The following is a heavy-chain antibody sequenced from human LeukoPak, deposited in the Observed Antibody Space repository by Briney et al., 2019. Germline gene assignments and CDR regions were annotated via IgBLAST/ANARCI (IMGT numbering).Heavy chain of an antibody. V-gene: IGHV4-4*07. J-gene: IGHJ3*02. D-gene: IGHD3-22*01. CDR1: GGSISSCD. CDR2: IYTSGST. Sequence: SETLSLTCTVSGGSISSCDWSWIRPPAGKGREWIGRIYTSGSTDYNPSLKSRVTMSVDTSKNQFSLKLSSVTAADTAVYYCASLYYYDGVPFDIWGQGTMVTVSS. CDR3: ASLYYYDGVPFDI.